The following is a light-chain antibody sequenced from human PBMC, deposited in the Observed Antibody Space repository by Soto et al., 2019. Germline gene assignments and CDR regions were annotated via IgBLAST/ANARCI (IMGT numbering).Light chain of an antibody. Sequence: QSVLTQPASVSGSPGQSITISCTGTSSDVGGYNYVSWYQQHPGKAPKLMIYEVSNRPSGASNRFSASKSGNTASLTISGLQTEDEADYYCSSYTTSSTRVFGTGTKSPS. CDR2: EVS. V-gene: IGLV2-14*01. J-gene: IGLJ1*01. CDR3: SSYTTSSTRV. CDR1: SSDVGGYNY.